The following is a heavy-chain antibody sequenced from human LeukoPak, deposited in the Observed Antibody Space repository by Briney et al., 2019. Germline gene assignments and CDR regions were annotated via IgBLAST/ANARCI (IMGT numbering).Heavy chain of an antibody. J-gene: IGHJ4*02. CDR2: ISYDGSNK. CDR3: AKDQPDTALDY. V-gene: IGHV3-30*18. Sequence: GGSLRLSCAASGFTFSSYGMHWVRQAPGKGLEWVAVISYDGSNKYYADSVKGRFTISRDNSKNTLYLQMNSLRAEDTAVYYCAKDQPDTALDYWGQGTLVTVSS. D-gene: IGHD5-18*01. CDR1: GFTFSSYG.